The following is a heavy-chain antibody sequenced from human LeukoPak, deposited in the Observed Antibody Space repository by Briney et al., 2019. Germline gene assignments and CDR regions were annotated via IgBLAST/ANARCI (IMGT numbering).Heavy chain of an antibody. V-gene: IGHV3-53*01. Sequence: PGGSLRLSCAASGFTFSNSYMSWVRQAPGKGLEWVSVIYSSGGTFYSEFVKGRFTISRDYSKNMLYLQMNSLRADDTAMYYCARGPLGSSGSGDAFDIWGQGTMVTVSS. CDR1: GFTFSNSY. J-gene: IGHJ3*02. D-gene: IGHD3-22*01. CDR3: ARGPLGSSGSGDAFDI. CDR2: IYSSGGT.